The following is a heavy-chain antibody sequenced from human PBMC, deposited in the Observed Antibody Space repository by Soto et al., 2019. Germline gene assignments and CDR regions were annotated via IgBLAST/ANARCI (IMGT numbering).Heavy chain of an antibody. D-gene: IGHD3-10*01. J-gene: IGHJ4*02. CDR3: ARDQWTMAPFDY. CDR1: GFTFSSYG. Sequence: PGGSLRLSCAASGFTFSSYGMHWVRQAPGKGLEWVAVIWYDGSNKYYADSVKGRFTISRDNSKNTLYLQMNSLRAEDTAVYYCARDQWTMAPFDYWGQGTLVTVSS. CDR2: IWYDGSNK. V-gene: IGHV3-33*01.